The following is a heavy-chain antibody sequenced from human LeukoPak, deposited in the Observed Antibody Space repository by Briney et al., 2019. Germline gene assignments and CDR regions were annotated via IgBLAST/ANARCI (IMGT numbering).Heavy chain of an antibody. V-gene: IGHV3-33*06. D-gene: IGHD6-13*01. Sequence: GGSLRLSCAASGFTFSDYGIHWVRQAPGQGLEWVALIWYDGSKKYYADSVKGRFTISRDNSKNTLYLQMNSLRAEDTAVYYCAKGIVAAAGFYYGMDVWGQGTTVTVSS. CDR1: GFTFSDYG. CDR2: IWYDGSKK. CDR3: AKGIVAAAGFYYGMDV. J-gene: IGHJ6*02.